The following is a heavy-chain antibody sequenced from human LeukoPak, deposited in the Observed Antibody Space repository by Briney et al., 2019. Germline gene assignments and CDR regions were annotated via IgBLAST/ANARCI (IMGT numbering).Heavy chain of an antibody. CDR1: GGSISSYY. D-gene: IGHD2-8*01. J-gene: IGHJ4*02. CDR3: ARGADCTDGVCYFPLGY. CDR2: IHPSGST. V-gene: IGHV4-4*07. Sequence: PSETLSLTCTVSGGSISSYYWSWIRQPAGKGLEWIGRIHPSGSTNYNPSLKRRVTMSLDTSKNQFSLKLSSVTAADTAVYYCARGADCTDGVCYFPLGYWGQGTLVTVSS.